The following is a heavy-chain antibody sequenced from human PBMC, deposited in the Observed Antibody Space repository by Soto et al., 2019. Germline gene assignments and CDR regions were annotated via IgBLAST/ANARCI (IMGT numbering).Heavy chain of an antibody. D-gene: IGHD6-19*01. J-gene: IGHJ4*02. V-gene: IGHV3-23*01. Sequence: GGSLRLSCAASGFTFSSYAMSWVRQAPGKGLEWVSAISGSGGSTYYADSVKGRFTISRDNSKNTLYLQMNSLRAEDTAVYYCAKEGCSGLYVKHTRTSTPLYYFDYWGQGTLVTVSS. CDR2: ISGSGGST. CDR3: AKEGCSGLYVKHTRTSTPLYYFDY. CDR1: GFTFSSYA.